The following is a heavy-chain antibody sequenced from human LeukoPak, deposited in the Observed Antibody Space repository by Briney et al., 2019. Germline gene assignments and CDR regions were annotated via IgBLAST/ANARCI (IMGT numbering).Heavy chain of an antibody. CDR1: GGSISSYY. CDR2: IYYSGST. J-gene: IGHJ4*02. CDR3: ARTGYSSGWVDY. D-gene: IGHD6-19*01. V-gene: IGHV4-59*01. Sequence: SETLSLTCTVSGGSISSYYWSWIRQPPGKGLEWIGYIYYSGSTNYNPSLKSRVTISVDTSKNQFSLKLSSMTAADTAVYYCARTGYSSGWVDYWGQGTLVTVSS.